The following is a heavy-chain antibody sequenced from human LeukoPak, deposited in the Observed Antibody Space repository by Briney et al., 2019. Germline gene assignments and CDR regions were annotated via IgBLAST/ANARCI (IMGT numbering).Heavy chain of an antibody. CDR1: GGSISSYY. Sequence: SETLSLTCTVSGGSISSYYWSWIRQPPGKGLEWIGYIYYSGSTNYNPSLKSRVTISVDTSKNQFSLKLSSVTAADTAVYYCARRKASESGGYYYYGMDVWGQGTTVTVSS. D-gene: IGHD3-10*01. CDR2: IYYSGST. CDR3: ARRKASESGGYYYYGMDV. V-gene: IGHV4-59*08. J-gene: IGHJ6*02.